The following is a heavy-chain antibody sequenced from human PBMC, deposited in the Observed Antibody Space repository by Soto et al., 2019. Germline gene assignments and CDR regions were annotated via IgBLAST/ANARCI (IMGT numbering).Heavy chain of an antibody. J-gene: IGHJ6*02. CDR3: ARISGGSPYYYAMDV. V-gene: IGHV2-26*01. D-gene: IGHD3-10*01. Sequence: QVTLKESGPVLVKPTETLTLTCTVSGFSLTNNKMGVSWIRQPPGKALEWLANIFSSDEKSYSTSLKSRVTISQDTSKSQVVLKVTNMDPVDTATYYCARISGGSPYYYAMDVWGQGTTVPSP. CDR2: IFSSDEK. CDR1: GFSLTNNKMG.